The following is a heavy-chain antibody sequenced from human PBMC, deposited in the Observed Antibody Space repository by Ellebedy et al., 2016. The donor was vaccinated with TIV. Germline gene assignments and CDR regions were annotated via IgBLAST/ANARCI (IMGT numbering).Heavy chain of an antibody. D-gene: IGHD3-10*01. Sequence: GESLKISCAASGFMFSRYAMHWVRQTPGKGLEWVAVIWYDESNEYYADSVKGRFTISRDNSKNTLYLQMNSLRAEETAVYYCARDGHYYDSGSYSVYGMDVWGQGTTVTVFS. J-gene: IGHJ6*02. CDR3: ARDGHYYDSGSYSVYGMDV. CDR1: GFMFSRYA. CDR2: IWYDESNE. V-gene: IGHV3-33*01.